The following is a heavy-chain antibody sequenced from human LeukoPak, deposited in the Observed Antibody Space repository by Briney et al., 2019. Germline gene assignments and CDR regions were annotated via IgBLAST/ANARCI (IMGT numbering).Heavy chain of an antibody. J-gene: IGHJ5*02. CDR2: ISSSSSYI. Sequence: GGSLRLSCAASGFTFSSYSMNWVRQAPGKGLEWVSSISSSSSYIYCADSVKGRFTISRDNAKNSLYLQMNSLRAEDTAVYYCARDNSSSWYSNWFDPWGQGTLVTVSS. V-gene: IGHV3-21*01. D-gene: IGHD6-13*01. CDR1: GFTFSSYS. CDR3: ARDNSSSWYSNWFDP.